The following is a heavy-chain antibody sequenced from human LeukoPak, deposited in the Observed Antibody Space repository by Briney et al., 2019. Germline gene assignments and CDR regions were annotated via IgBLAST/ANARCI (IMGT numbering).Heavy chain of an antibody. J-gene: IGHJ6*03. CDR3: ARGPKDIVVVPAAPTRYYYYMDV. Sequence: GASVKVSCKASGYTFTSYCMHWVRQAPGQGLEWMGWINPNSGGTNYAQKFQGRVTMTRDTSISTAYMELSRLRSDDTAVYYCARGPKDIVVVPAAPTRYYYYMDVWGKGTTVTVSS. CDR1: GYTFTSYC. D-gene: IGHD2-2*01. V-gene: IGHV1-2*02. CDR2: INPNSGGT.